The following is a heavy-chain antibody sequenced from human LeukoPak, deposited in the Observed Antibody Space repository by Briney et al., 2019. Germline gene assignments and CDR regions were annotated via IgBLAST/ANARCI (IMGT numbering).Heavy chain of an antibody. CDR2: AYYSGST. CDR3: ATDRGAATWFDP. J-gene: IGHJ5*02. Sequence: PSETLSLTCTVSGGSISSYYWSWIRQPPGKGLEWIGYAYYSGSTNYNPSLKSRVTISVDTSKNQFSLRLSFVTAADTAVYYCATDRGAATWFDPWGQGTLVTVSS. D-gene: IGHD6-25*01. V-gene: IGHV4-59*01. CDR1: GGSISSYY.